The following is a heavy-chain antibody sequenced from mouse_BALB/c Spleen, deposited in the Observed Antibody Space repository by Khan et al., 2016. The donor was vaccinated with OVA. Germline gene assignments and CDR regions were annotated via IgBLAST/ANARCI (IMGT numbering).Heavy chain of an antibody. Sequence: EVELVESGGGLVQPGGSLKLSCEGSGFTFSNYAMSWVRQTPERRLVWVASISSGGNTYYSVSVKGRFTISRDNARNFLYLQMSSLRSEDTAMYYCARDYWFTYWGQGTLVTVSA. J-gene: IGHJ3*01. CDR2: ISSGGNT. CDR3: ARDYWFTY. CDR1: GFTFSNYA. V-gene: IGHV5-6-5*01.